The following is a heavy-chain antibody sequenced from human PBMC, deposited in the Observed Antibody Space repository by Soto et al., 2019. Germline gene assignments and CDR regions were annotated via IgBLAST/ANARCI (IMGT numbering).Heavy chain of an antibody. Sequence: QVQLVQSGAGVKKPGSSVKVSCKASGGTFSSYAISWVRQAPGQGLEWMGGIIPIFGTANYAQKFQGRVTITADESTSTAYMELSSLRSEDTAVYYCARDHRGDSSSPTYYYGMDVWGQGTTVTVSS. V-gene: IGHV1-69*12. J-gene: IGHJ6*02. CDR1: GGTFSSYA. D-gene: IGHD6-6*01. CDR3: ARDHRGDSSSPTYYYGMDV. CDR2: IIPIFGTA.